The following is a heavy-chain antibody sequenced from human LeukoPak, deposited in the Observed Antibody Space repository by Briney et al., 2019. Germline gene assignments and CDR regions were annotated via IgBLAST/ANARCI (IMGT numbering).Heavy chain of an antibody. CDR1: GFTFSTYE. CDR2: INNNGRTI. J-gene: IGHJ6*03. CDR3: ARLRNYYGSGSWGFMDV. Sequence: GGSLRLSCAASGFTFSTYEMNWVRQAPGKGLEWVSYINNNGRTIHYADSVKGRFTISRDKAKNSLNLQMNSLRAEDTAVYYCARLRNYYGSGSWGFMDVWGKGTTVTISS. D-gene: IGHD3-10*01. V-gene: IGHV3-48*03.